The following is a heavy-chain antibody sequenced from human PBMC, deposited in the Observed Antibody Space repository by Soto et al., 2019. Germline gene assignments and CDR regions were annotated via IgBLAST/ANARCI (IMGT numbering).Heavy chain of an antibody. CDR3: ATVSLQLTTMDY. J-gene: IGHJ4*02. CDR2: IYHSGST. D-gene: IGHD4-4*01. V-gene: IGHV4-61*01. CDR1: VGSVSSGSYY. Sequence: SETLSLTCTVSVGSVSSGSYYWNWIRQPPGKGLEWIGSIYHSGSTDYNPSLKSRVTISVDTSKNQFSLKLGSVTAADTAVYYCATVSLQLTTMDYWGQGALVTSPQ.